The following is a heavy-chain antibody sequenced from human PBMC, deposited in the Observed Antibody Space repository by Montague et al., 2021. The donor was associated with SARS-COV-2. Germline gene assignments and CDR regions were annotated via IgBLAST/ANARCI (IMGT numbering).Heavy chain of an antibody. V-gene: IGHV4-61*02. D-gene: IGHD2-21*02. CDR2: IHTSGST. CDR3: ASSHCGGDCY. Sequence: TLSLTCTVSGGSISYGRYFWTWIRQPAGKGLEWVGRIHTSGSTNYNPSLKSRVAISIDTSKDQFSLELSSVTAADTAVYYCASSHCGGDCYSGQGTLVTVSS. CDR1: GGSISYGRYF. J-gene: IGHJ4*02.